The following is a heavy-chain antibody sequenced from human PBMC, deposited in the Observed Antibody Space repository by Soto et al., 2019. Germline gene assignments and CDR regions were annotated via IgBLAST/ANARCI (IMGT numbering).Heavy chain of an antibody. CDR1: GFTLGDYS. J-gene: IGHJ4*02. V-gene: IGHV3-49*03. CDR2: IRSKAYGGTT. Sequence: RLSCTASGFTLGDYSMSWFRQAPGKGLEWVGFIRSKAYGGTTEYAASVKGRFTISRDNSKNTVFLQMNSLRAEDTAVYYCAKDLNPRFSHDKASYRSPFWGQGTRVTVSS. CDR3: AKDLNPRFSHDKASYRSPF. D-gene: IGHD3-16*02.